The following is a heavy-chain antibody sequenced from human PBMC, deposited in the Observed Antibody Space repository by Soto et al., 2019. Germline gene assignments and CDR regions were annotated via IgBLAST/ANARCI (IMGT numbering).Heavy chain of an antibody. D-gene: IGHD6-13*01. J-gene: IGHJ6*03. CDR2: ISVYNGNT. CDR3: ARRFGYSSSYNSYYLDV. V-gene: IGHV1-18*01. Sequence: QVQLVQSGGEVKKPGASVKVSCKASGYTFSSYGISWVRQAPGQGLEWMGWISVYNGNTNYAEKFQGRVTMTTDTSTSTAYMERGSLTSDDTAVYYCARRFGYSSSYNSYYLDVWGKGTTVTVSS. CDR1: GYTFSSYG.